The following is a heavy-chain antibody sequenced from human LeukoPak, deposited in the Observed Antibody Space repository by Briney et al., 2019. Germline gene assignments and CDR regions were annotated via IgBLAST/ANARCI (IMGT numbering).Heavy chain of an antibody. CDR3: ARSPLGQQLGFRDAFDI. Sequence: SVKVSCKASGGTFSSYAISWVRQAPGQGLEWMGRIIPIFGTANYAQKLQGRVTITTDESTSTAYMELSSLRSEDTAVYYCARSPLGQQLGFRDAFDIWGQGTMVTVSS. J-gene: IGHJ3*02. CDR1: GGTFSSYA. CDR2: IIPIFGTA. D-gene: IGHD6-13*01. V-gene: IGHV1-69*05.